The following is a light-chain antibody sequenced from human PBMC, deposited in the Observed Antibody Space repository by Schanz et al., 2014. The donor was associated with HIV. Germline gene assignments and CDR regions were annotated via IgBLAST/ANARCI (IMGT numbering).Light chain of an antibody. CDR1: QSVGASQ. J-gene: IGKJ4*01. CDR2: ATS. Sequence: EIVLTQSPGRLSLSPGERATLSCRASQSVGASQLAWFQLRRGQPPRLLIYATSFRAVGIPDRFSGSGSETDFTLTISRLEPEDFAVYYCQHYGDSRGTFGGGTKVDFK. V-gene: IGKV3-20*01. CDR3: QHYGDSRGT.